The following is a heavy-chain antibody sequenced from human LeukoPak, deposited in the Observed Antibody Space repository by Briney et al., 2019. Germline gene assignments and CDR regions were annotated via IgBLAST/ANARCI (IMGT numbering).Heavy chain of an antibody. CDR3: ARGDYGDYGPNDY. V-gene: IGHV3-21*01. CDR1: GFTFSSYS. CDR2: ISSSSSYI. J-gene: IGHJ4*02. D-gene: IGHD4-17*01. Sequence: KSGGSLRLSCAASGFTFSSYSMNWVRQAPGKGLEWVSSISSSSSYIYYADSVKGRLTISRDNAKNSLYLQMNSLRAEDTAVYYCARGDYGDYGPNDYWGQGTLVTVSS.